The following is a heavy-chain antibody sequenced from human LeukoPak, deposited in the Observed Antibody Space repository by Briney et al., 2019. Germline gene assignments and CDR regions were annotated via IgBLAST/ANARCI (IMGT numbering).Heavy chain of an antibody. D-gene: IGHD4-17*01. J-gene: IGHJ4*02. CDR3: ARGMATVTGPFAS. Sequence: GGSLRLSCAASGCTFSSYWMHWVRQAPGKGLMWVSRINIGVSDTLYADSVKGRFTISRDNAKNTLYLQMNSLRAEHTAVYYSARGMATVTGPFASWGQGTLVTVSS. CDR1: GCTFSSYW. CDR2: INIGVSDT. V-gene: IGHV3-74*01.